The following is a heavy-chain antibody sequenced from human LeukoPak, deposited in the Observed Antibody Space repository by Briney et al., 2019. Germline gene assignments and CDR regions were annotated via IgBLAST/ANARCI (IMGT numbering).Heavy chain of an antibody. CDR1: GFTFNNYD. V-gene: IGHV3-48*01. CDR2: ISSSSSII. D-gene: IGHD3-22*01. Sequence: GGSLRLSCAASGFTFNNYDMNWVRQAPGKGLEWVSYISSSSSIIYYADSVKGRFTISRDNSKNTLYLQMNSLRAEDTAVYYCATGGEDYYDSSGPFDYWGQGTLVTVSS. CDR3: ATGGEDYYDSSGPFDY. J-gene: IGHJ4*02.